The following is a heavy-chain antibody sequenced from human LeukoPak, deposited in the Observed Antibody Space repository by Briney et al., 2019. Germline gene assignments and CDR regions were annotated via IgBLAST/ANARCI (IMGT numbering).Heavy chain of an antibody. CDR1: GFTLSVYG. V-gene: IGHV3-33*01. Sequence: GGSLRLSCAASGFTLSVYGMHWVRQAPGKGLDWVAVIWHDGSNKYYADSVKGRFTISKDNSKNTLYLEMNSLRAEDTAVYYCARAVGPFDYWGQGTLVTVSS. J-gene: IGHJ4*02. CDR2: IWHDGSNK. CDR3: ARAVGPFDY.